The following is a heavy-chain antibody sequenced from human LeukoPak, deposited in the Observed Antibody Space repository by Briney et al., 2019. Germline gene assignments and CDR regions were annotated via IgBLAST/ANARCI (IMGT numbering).Heavy chain of an antibody. V-gene: IGHV3-66*02. Sequence: GGSLSPSCAVSGLTACDIFMMWVRPAPEGGREWGSVIYAGGSTFYADSVKGRFTISRDNSKNTVYLQMNSLRAEDTAVYYCARDRSYDSSGYHFDFWGQGTLVTVSS. J-gene: IGHJ4*02. CDR3: ARDRSYDSSGYHFDF. D-gene: IGHD3-22*01. CDR1: GLTACDIF. CDR2: IYAGGST.